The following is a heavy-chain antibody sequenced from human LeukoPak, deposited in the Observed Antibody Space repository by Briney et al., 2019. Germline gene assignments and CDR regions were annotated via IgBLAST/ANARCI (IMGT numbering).Heavy chain of an antibody. Sequence: SETLSLTCTVSGYSISSGYYWGWIRQPPGKGLEWIGSMYHSGSTSYKPSLKSRVTISLDTSKNQFSLKLSSVTAADTAVYYCARESEHYSDSYSSANFDYWGQGTLVTVSS. V-gene: IGHV4-38-2*02. J-gene: IGHJ4*02. CDR1: GYSISSGYY. CDR3: ARESEHYSDSYSSANFDY. D-gene: IGHD6-19*01. CDR2: MYHSGST.